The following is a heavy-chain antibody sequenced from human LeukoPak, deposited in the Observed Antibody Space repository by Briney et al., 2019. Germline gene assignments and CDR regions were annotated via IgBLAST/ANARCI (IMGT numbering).Heavy chain of an antibody. V-gene: IGHV3-30*02. CDR3: AKDLYSSGPGRYMDV. D-gene: IGHD6-19*01. CDR2: IRYDGSNK. J-gene: IGHJ6*03. Sequence: PGGSLRLSCAASGFTFSSYGMHWVRQAPGKGLEWVAFIRYDGSNKYYADSVKGRFTIPRDNSKNTLYLQMNSLRAEDTAVYYCAKDLYSSGPGRYMDVWGKGTTVTVSS. CDR1: GFTFSSYG.